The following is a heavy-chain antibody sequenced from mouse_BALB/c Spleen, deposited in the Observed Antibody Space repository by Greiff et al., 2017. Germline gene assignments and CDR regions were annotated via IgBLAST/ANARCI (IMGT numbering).Heavy chain of an antibody. V-gene: IGHV5-9-3*01. J-gene: IGHJ4*01. CDR3: ARISSYAMDY. CDR2: ISSGGSYT. Sequence: EVKLVESGGGLVKPGGSLTLSCAASGFNFSSYAMSWVRQTPEKRLEWVATISSGGSYTYYPDSVKGRFTISRDNAKNTLYLQISSLRSEDTAMYDCARISSYAMDYWGQGTSVTVSA. D-gene: IGHD1-1*01. CDR1: GFNFSSYA.